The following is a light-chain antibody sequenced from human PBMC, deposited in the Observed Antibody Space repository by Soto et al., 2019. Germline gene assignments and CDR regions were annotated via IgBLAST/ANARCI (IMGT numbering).Light chain of an antibody. J-gene: IGKJ1*01. V-gene: IGKV1-33*01. CDR2: DAS. Sequence: DIQMTQSPSSLSASVGDRFTITCQASQDISNYLNWYQQKPGKAPKLLIYDASNLETGVPSRFSGSGSGTDFTFTISSLQPEDIATYYCQHLETFGQGTKVDIK. CDR3: QHLET. CDR1: QDISNY.